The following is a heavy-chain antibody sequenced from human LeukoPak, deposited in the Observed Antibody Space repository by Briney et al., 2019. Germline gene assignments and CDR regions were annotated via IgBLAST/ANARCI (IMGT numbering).Heavy chain of an antibody. V-gene: IGHV1-24*01. CDR3: ARDEPSGSGTDY. J-gene: IGHJ4*02. CDR2: FDPEDGET. Sequence: ASVKVSCKVSGYTLTELSMHWVRQAPGKGLEWMGGFDPEDGETIYAQKFQGRVTITRDTSASTAYMELTSLRSEDTAVYYCARDEPSGSGTDYWGQGTLVTVSS. CDR1: GYTLTELS. D-gene: IGHD3-10*01.